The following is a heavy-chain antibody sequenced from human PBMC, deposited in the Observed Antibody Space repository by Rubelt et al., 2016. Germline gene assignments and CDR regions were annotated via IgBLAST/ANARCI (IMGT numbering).Heavy chain of an antibody. CDR2: FDPEDGET. J-gene: IGHJ4*02. CDR3: TTVPGYYDSSGYYYDEGGFDY. Sequence: QAPGKGLEWMGGFDPEDGETIYAQKFQGRVTMTEDTSTDTAYMEPSSLRSEDTAVYYCTTVPGYYDSSGYYYDEGGFDYWGQGTLVTVSS. D-gene: IGHD3-22*01. V-gene: IGHV1-24*01.